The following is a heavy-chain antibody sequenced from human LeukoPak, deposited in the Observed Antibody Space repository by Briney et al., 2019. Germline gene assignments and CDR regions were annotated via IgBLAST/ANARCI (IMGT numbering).Heavy chain of an antibody. D-gene: IGHD3-22*01. CDR3: ARNLVGSGYYFDY. V-gene: IGHV3-74*01. J-gene: IGHJ4*02. CDR2: INSDGSWT. CDR1: GNYW. Sequence: PGGSLRLSCAASGNYWMHWVRQVPGKGLVWVSHINSDGSWTSYADSVKGRFTISRDNSQKILYLQMNTLRTEDTAVYYCARNLVGSGYYFDYWGQGTLVTVSS.